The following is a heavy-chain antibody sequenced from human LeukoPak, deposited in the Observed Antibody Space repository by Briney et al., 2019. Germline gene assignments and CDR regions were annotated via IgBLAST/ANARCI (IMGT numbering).Heavy chain of an antibody. D-gene: IGHD3-10*02. CDR3: ARCSRQDGF. Sequence: GGSLRLSCAASGFTFSSYSMNWVRQAPGKGLEWISYISSSSTIIYYAESVRGRFTISRDNAKNSLYLQMNSLRDEDTAMYYCARCSRQDGFWGQGTLVTVSS. CDR2: ISSSSTII. J-gene: IGHJ4*02. V-gene: IGHV3-48*02. CDR1: GFTFSSYS.